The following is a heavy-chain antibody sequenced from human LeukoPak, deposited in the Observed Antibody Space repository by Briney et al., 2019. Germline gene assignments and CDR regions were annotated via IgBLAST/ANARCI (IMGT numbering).Heavy chain of an antibody. Sequence: ASVKVSCKASGGTFSSYAISWVRQAPGQGLEWMGGIIPIFGTANYAQKFQGRVTITADESTSTAYMELSSLRSEDTAMYYCARGPLADYYDSSGSWGQGTLVTVSS. D-gene: IGHD3-22*01. CDR2: IIPIFGTA. CDR1: GGTFSSYA. J-gene: IGHJ5*02. CDR3: ARGPLADYYDSSGS. V-gene: IGHV1-69*13.